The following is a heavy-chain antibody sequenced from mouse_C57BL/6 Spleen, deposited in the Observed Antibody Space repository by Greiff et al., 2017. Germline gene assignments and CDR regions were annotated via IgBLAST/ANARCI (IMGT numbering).Heavy chain of an antibody. J-gene: IGHJ2*01. Sequence: QVQLQQSGAELMKPGASVKLSCKATGYTFTGYWIAWVKQRPGHGLEWIGEILPGSGSTTYNEKFKGKATFTADTSSNTAYMQLSSLTTEDSAIYYCAIPLITTVVAYYFDFWGQGTTLTVSS. CDR1: GYTFTGYW. CDR2: ILPGSGST. D-gene: IGHD1-1*01. V-gene: IGHV1-9*01. CDR3: AIPLITTVVAYYFDF.